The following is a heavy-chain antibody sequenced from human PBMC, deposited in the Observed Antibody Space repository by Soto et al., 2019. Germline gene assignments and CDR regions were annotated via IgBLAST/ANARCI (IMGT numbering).Heavy chain of an antibody. CDR3: ARAGSPFDSDSSGYWGFDH. V-gene: IGHV3-53*01. CDR1: RFAVSNNY. J-gene: IGHJ4*02. CDR2: VYSGGTT. D-gene: IGHD3-22*01. Sequence: PGGSLRLSWVASRFAVSNNYMNWVRQAPGKGLEWVSVVYSGGTTYYADSVRGRFTVSRDDSKNTLFLQMSSLRAEDTAVYYFARAGSPFDSDSSGYWGFDHWGQGTLVTVSS.